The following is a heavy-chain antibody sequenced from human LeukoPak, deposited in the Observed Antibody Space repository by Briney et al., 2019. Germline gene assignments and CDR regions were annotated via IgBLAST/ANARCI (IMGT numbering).Heavy chain of an antibody. V-gene: IGHV2-70*04. CDR3: ARDVVVPAAMGYYYYYMDV. D-gene: IGHD2-2*01. CDR1: GFSLSTSGMR. J-gene: IGHJ6*03. Sequence: ASGPALVKPTQTPTLTCTFSGFSLSTSGMRVSWIRQPPGKALEWLARIDWDDDKFYSTSLKTRLTISKDTSKNQVVLTMTNMDPVDTATYYCARDVVVPAAMGYYYYYMDVWGKGTTVTVSS. CDR2: IDWDDDK.